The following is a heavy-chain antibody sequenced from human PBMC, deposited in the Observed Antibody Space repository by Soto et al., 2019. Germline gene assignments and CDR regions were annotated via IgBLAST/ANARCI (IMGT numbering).Heavy chain of an antibody. CDR3: ARGSRGDYYYYYGMDV. CDR2: MNPNSGKT. V-gene: IGHV1-8*01. Sequence: QVQLVQSGAEVKKPGASVKVSCKASGYTFTSYDINWVRQATGQGLEWMGWMNPNSGKTGYAQKFQGRVTMTRNTSISTAYMELSSLSSEETAVYYCARGSRGDYYYYYGMDVWGQGTTVTVSS. J-gene: IGHJ6*02. D-gene: IGHD3-10*01. CDR1: GYTFTSYD.